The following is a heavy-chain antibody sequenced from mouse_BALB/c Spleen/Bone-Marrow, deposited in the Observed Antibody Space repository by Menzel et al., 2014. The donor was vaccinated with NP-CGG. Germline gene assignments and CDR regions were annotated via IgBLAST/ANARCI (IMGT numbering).Heavy chain of an antibody. D-gene: IGHD1-1*01. Sequence: VKLMESGAELAKPGASVKMSCKASGYTFTSYWMHWVKQRPGQGLEWIGYINPSTGYTEYNQKFKDKATLTANKSSSTAYMQLSSLTSEDSAVYYCASTTVVDYWGQSTTLTVSS. CDR2: INPSTGYT. J-gene: IGHJ2*01. CDR3: ASTTVVDY. CDR1: GYTFTSYW. V-gene: IGHV1-7*01.